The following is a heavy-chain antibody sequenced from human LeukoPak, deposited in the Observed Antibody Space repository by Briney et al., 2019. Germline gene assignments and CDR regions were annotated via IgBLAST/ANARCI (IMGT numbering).Heavy chain of an antibody. D-gene: IGHD3-16*02. CDR2: ISAYNGNT. V-gene: IGHV1-18*01. CDR3: ARGRAPTYYDYVWGSYRPFDY. Sequence: GASVKVSCKASGYTFTSYGISWVRQAPGQGLEWMGWISAYNGNTNYAQKLQGRVTMTTDTSTSTAYMELRSLRSDDTAVYYCARGRAPTYYDYVWGSYRPFDYWGQETLVTVSS. J-gene: IGHJ4*02. CDR1: GYTFTSYG.